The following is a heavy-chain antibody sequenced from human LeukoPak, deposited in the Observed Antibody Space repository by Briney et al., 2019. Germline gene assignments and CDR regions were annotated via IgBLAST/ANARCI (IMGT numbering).Heavy chain of an antibody. D-gene: IGHD2-21*01. CDR3: ARHLNNCGDDCYIFDY. CDR1: GGSIFSYY. V-gene: IGHV4-59*08. J-gene: IGHJ4*02. CDR2: IYYSGST. Sequence: TSQTLSLTCTVSGGSIFSYYWSWIRQPPGKGLEWMGYIYYSGSTNYNPSLKSRVTISVDTSKNQFSLRVSSVTAADTAVYYCARHLNNCGDDCYIFDYWGQGTLVTVSS.